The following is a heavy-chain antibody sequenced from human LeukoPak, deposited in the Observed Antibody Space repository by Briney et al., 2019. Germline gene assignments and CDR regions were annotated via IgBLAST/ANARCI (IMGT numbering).Heavy chain of an antibody. V-gene: IGHV4-34*01. J-gene: IGHJ6*03. CDR2: INHSGST. CDR3: ASQGHHGEIVGTTLSYFYMDD. Sequence: SETLSLTCAVYGGSFSGYYWSWIRQPPGKGLEWIGAINHSGSTNYNPSLNSRVTISVDTSKNQLYLKLTSVTAADTALYCCASQGHHGEIVGTTLSYFYMDDWGKGTTVTVSS. D-gene: IGHD1-26*01. CDR1: GGSFSGYY.